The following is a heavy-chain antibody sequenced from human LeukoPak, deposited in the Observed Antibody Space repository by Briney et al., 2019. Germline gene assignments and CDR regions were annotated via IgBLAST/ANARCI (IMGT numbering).Heavy chain of an antibody. CDR3: ARGGAVLRFLEWLLNFDY. J-gene: IGHJ4*02. CDR2: IYNSGGT. D-gene: IGHD3-3*01. Sequence: SETLSLTCTVSGGSITSSFYWSWIRQSPGKGLEWIGYIYNSGGTKYNPSLKSRLTISVDTSKNQFSLNLSSVTAADTAVYYCARGGAVLRFLEWLLNFDYWGQGTLVTVSS. CDR1: GGSITSSFY. V-gene: IGHV4-59*01.